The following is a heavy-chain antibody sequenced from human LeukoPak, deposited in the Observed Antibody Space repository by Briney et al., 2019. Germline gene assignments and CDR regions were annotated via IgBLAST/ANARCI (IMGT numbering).Heavy chain of an antibody. CDR2: ISSSGSTI. D-gene: IGHD2-15*01. CDR3: AREEDDYFDY. V-gene: IGHV3-11*04. CDR1: GFTLSDYY. Sequence: PGGSLRLSCAASGFTLSDYYMSWIRQAPGKELEWVSYISSSGSTIYYADSVKGRFTISRDNAKNTLYLQMNSLRAEDTAVYYCAREEDDYFDYWGQGTLVTVSS. J-gene: IGHJ4*02.